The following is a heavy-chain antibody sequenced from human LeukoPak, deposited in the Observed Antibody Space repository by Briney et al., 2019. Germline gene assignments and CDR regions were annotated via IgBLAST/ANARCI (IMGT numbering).Heavy chain of an antibody. CDR2: IKDDGSEK. CDR1: AFTFRTYW. CDR3: ARTPSPGLQFYYFDY. D-gene: IGHD5-24*01. Sequence: GGSLRLSCAASAFTFRTYWMSWVRQAPGKGLEWVANIKDDGSEKYYVDSVKGRFTISRDNAKNSLYLQMNSLRAEDTAFYYCARTPSPGLQFYYFDYWGQGALVTVSS. V-gene: IGHV3-7*01. J-gene: IGHJ4*02.